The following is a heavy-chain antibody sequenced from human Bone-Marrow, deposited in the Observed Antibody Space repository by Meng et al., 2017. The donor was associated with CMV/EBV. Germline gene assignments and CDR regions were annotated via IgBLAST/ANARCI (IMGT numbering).Heavy chain of an antibody. V-gene: IGHV3-30*14. CDR2: ISYDGSNQ. D-gene: IGHD3-9*01. CDR3: ARQSLRDFDWADFDY. J-gene: IGHJ4*02. Sequence: GESLKISCAASRFNFGIHPMYWVRQAPGKGLEWVAVISYDGSNQDYADSVKGRFTISRDISKNTLYLQMNSLRAEDTAVYYCARQSLRDFDWADFDYWGQGTLVTVSS. CDR1: RFNFGIHP.